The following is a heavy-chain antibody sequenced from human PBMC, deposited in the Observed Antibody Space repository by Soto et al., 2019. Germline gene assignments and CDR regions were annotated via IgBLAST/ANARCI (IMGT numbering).Heavy chain of an antibody. CDR2: ITSGGTVF. D-gene: IGHD3-9*01. V-gene: IGHV3-48*03. Sequence: GGSLRLSCAVSGFNVGDYEMNWVRQAPGKGLEWISMITSGGTVFYYADSVRGRFAISREDADNSLYLQLNSLRVDDTAIYYCARGRYGPGVWGQGTTVTAP. J-gene: IGHJ6*02. CDR1: GFNVGDYE. CDR3: ARGRYGPGV.